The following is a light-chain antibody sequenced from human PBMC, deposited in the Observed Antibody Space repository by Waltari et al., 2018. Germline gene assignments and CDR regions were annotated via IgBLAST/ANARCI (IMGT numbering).Light chain of an antibody. J-gene: IGKJ2*01. CDR2: DAS. V-gene: IGKV1-6*01. CDR1: QGIRSY. CDR3: LQDYTYPYT. Sequence: AIQMTQSPSSLSASVGDRVTITCRASQGIRSYLDWYQQKPGKAPKLLIYDASSLQSGVPSRFSSSGSGTDFTLTISSLQPEDFATYYCLQDYTYPYTFGQGTKLEIK.